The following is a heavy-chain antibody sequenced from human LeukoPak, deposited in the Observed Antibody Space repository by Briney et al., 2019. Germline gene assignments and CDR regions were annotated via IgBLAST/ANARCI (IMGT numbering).Heavy chain of an antibody. CDR2: IWYDGSSK. V-gene: IGHV3-33*01. J-gene: IGHJ6*02. CDR3: ARDGPPGLDGMDV. CDR1: GFTFSSYG. D-gene: IGHD3-9*01. Sequence: GGSLRLSCAASGFTFSSYGMHWVRQAPGKGLEWVAVIWYDGSSKYYADSVKGRFTISRDNSKNTLYLQMNSLRAEDTGVYYCARDGPPGLDGMDVWGQGTTVTVSS.